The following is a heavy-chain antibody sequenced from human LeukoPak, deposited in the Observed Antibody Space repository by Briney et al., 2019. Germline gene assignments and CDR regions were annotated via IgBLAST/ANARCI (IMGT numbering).Heavy chain of an antibody. CDR1: GFTFSSYA. V-gene: IGHV3-30-3*01. CDR2: ISYDGSNK. Sequence: GGSLRLSCAASGFTFSSYAMHWVRQAPGKGLEWVAVISYDGSNKYYADSVKGRFTISRDNSKNALYLQMNSLRAEDTAVYYCARGGDYWGQGTLVTVSS. CDR3: ARGGDY. D-gene: IGHD5-12*01. J-gene: IGHJ4*02.